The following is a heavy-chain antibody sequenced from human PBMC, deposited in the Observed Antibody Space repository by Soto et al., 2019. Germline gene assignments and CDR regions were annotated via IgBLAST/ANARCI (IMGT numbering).Heavy chain of an antibody. CDR3: ARRNSSGPIDH. CDR1: GFTFTTHA. D-gene: IGHD3-22*01. CDR2: INAGNGNT. Sequence: QVHLVQSGAEVKEPGASVKVSCKTSGFTFTTHAIHWVRQAPGQSLEWMGWINAGNGNTKYSKRCQDRATITRDTSASTAYMELSSLRSEDRAVYYCARRNSSGPIDHWGQGTLVTVSS. V-gene: IGHV1-3*01. J-gene: IGHJ4*02.